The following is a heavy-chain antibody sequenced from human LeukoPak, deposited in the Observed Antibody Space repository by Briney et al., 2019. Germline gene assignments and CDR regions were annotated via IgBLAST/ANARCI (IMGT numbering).Heavy chain of an antibody. Sequence: PGGSLRLSCAASGFTFSSHNMNWVRQAPGKGLEWVSYISTSSNTIYYADSVKGRFTISRDNAKNSLYLQMNDLRAEDTAVYYCARVGSYGMDVWGQGTTVTVSS. D-gene: IGHD3-10*01. CDR2: ISTSSNTI. CDR3: ARVGSYGMDV. CDR1: GFTFSSHN. V-gene: IGHV3-48*01. J-gene: IGHJ6*02.